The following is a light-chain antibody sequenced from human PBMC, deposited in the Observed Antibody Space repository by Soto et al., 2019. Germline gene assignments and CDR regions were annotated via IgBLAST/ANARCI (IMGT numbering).Light chain of an antibody. Sequence: EIVMTQSPATPSMSPGERAPLSVRASQSVRSNLAWYHQKPGQAPRLLIYGASTRATGIPARFSGSGSGTEFTLTISSLQSEDFEIYYCQQYNNWPITFGQGTRLEI. V-gene: IGKV3-15*01. CDR3: QQYNNWPIT. CDR2: GAS. J-gene: IGKJ5*01. CDR1: QSVRSN.